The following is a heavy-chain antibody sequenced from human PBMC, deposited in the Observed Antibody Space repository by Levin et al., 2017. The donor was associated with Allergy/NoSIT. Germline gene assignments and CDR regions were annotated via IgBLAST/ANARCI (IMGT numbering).Heavy chain of an antibody. Sequence: PGGSLRLSCAASGFTFDDYAMHWVRQAPGKGLEWVSGISWNSGSIGYADSVKGRFTISRDNAKNSLYLQMNSLRAEDTALYYCAKDLAAAGFAFDIWGQGTMVTVSS. J-gene: IGHJ3*02. CDR2: ISWNSGSI. D-gene: IGHD6-13*01. V-gene: IGHV3-9*01. CDR3: AKDLAAAGFAFDI. CDR1: GFTFDDYA.